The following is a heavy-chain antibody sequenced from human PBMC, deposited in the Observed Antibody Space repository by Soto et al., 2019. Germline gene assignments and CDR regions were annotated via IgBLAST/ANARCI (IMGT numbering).Heavy chain of an antibody. Sequence: EVQLLESGGGLVQPGGSLRLSCAASGFTFSSYAMSWVRQAPGKGLEWVSAISGSGGSTYYADSVKGRFTISRDNSKNTLYLQMNSLRAADTAVYYCAKVGSRWYSSSWGYFDYWGQGTLVTVSS. CDR3: AKVGSRWYSSSWGYFDY. CDR1: GFTFSSYA. J-gene: IGHJ4*02. CDR2: ISGSGGST. V-gene: IGHV3-23*01. D-gene: IGHD6-6*01.